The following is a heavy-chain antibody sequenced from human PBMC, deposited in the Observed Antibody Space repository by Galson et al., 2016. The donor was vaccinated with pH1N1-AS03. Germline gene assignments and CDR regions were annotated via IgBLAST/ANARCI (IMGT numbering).Heavy chain of an antibody. Sequence: PALVKPPQTLTLTCSFSGFSLSTGGVHVAWIRQPPGKALEWLALIFWDGTTRYRPSLTSRLTITKDTSKNEVVLTMTNMDSVDPATYYCARRTHVNEGLDFWGQGTLVTVSS. CDR3: ARRTHVNEGLDF. CDR2: IFWDGTT. J-gene: IGHJ4*02. V-gene: IGHV2-5*02. CDR1: GFSLSTGGVH. D-gene: IGHD2-8*01.